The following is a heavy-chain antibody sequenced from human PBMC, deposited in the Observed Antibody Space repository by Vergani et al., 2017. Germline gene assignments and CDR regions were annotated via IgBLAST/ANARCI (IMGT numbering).Heavy chain of an antibody. CDR1: GFTFSSYG. CDR2: ISYDGSNK. J-gene: IGHJ3*02. Sequence: QVQLVESGGGVVQPGRSLRLSCAASGFTFSSYGMHWVRQAPGKGLEWVAVISYDGSNKYYADSVKGRFTISRDNSKNTLYLQMNSLRAEDTAVYYCAKDVGDVVVPAAIAFDIWGQGTMVTVSS. V-gene: IGHV3-30*18. D-gene: IGHD2-2*01. CDR3: AKDVGDVVVPAAIAFDI.